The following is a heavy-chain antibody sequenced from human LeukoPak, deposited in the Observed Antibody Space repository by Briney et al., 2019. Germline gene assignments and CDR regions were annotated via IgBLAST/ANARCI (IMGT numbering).Heavy chain of an antibody. CDR2: INPNSGGT. D-gene: IGHD3-16*02. CDR1: GYTFTGYY. Sequence: ASVKVSCKASGYTFTGYYMHWVRQAPGQGLEWMGWINPNSGGTNYAQKFQGRVTMTRDTSISTAYMELSRLRSDDTAVYFCARGTRWYDYVWGSYRPEPLDYWGQGTLVTVSS. V-gene: IGHV1-2*02. CDR3: ARGTRWYDYVWGSYRPEPLDY. J-gene: IGHJ4*02.